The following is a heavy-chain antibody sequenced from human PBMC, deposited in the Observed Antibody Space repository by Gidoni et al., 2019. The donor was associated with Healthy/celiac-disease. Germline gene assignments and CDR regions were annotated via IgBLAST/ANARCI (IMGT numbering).Heavy chain of an antibody. V-gene: IGHV3-73*02. CDR1: GFTFSGSA. Sequence: EVQLVESGGGLVQPGGSLKLSCAASGFTFSGSAMHWVRQASGKGLEWVGRIRSKANSYATAYAASVKGRFTISRDDSKNTAYLQMTSLKTEDTAVYYCTRRPITIFRGRDDAFDIWGQGTMVTVFS. J-gene: IGHJ3*02. CDR3: TRRPITIFRGRDDAFDI. D-gene: IGHD3-3*01. CDR2: IRSKANSYAT.